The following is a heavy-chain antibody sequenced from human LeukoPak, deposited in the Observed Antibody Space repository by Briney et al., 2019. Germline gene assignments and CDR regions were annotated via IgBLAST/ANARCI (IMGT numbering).Heavy chain of an antibody. D-gene: IGHD3-3*01. Sequence: GGSLRLSCAASGFTFSSYAMSWVRQAPGKGLEWVSAISGSGGSTYYADSVKGRFTISRDNSKNTLYLQMNSLRAEDTAVYYCAKASMNTIFGVVTSYPYYFDYWGQGTLVTVSS. J-gene: IGHJ4*02. CDR3: AKASMNTIFGVVTSYPYYFDY. CDR1: GFTFSSYA. CDR2: ISGSGGST. V-gene: IGHV3-23*01.